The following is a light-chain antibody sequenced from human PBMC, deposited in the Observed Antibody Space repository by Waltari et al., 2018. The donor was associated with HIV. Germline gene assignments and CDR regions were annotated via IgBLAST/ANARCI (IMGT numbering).Light chain of an antibody. CDR1: QSLLHRNGNNF. Sequence: IVMTQSPRSVPVTHGEPAYISCRSNQSLLHRNGNNFLDWYLQKPGPCPQLLIYLAFNRASGVPERFSGSGSGTDFTLKISRVEAEDVGLYYCIQDLHTPTFGQGTKVEIK. CDR2: LAF. V-gene: IGKV2-28*01. CDR3: IQDLHTPT. J-gene: IGKJ1*01.